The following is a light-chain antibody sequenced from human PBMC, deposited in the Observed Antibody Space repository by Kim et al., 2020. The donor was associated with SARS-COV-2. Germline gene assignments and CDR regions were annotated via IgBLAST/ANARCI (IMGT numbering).Light chain of an antibody. Sequence: NFMLTQPHSVSESPGKTVTISCTLSSGSIATNYVQWYQQRPGSAPTTVIYEDYQRPSGVPDRFSGSIDSSSNSASLTISGLKTEDEADYYCQSYDSSNPWVFGGGTQLTVL. CDR1: SGSIATNY. V-gene: IGLV6-57*03. J-gene: IGLJ3*02. CDR3: QSYDSSNPWV. CDR2: EDY.